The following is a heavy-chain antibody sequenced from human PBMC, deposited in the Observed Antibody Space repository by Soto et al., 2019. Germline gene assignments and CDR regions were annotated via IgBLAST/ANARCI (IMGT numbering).Heavy chain of an antibody. V-gene: IGHV3-30*18. CDR3: AKDLSGYFDY. D-gene: IGHD2-15*01. Sequence: QVQLVESGGGVVQPGRSLRLSCAASGFTFSSYGMHWVRQAPGKGLEWVAVISYDGSNKYYADSVKGRFTISRDNSNNTLYLQMNSLRAEDTAVDYCAKDLSGYFDYWGQGTLVTVSS. CDR2: ISYDGSNK. CDR1: GFTFSSYG. J-gene: IGHJ4*02.